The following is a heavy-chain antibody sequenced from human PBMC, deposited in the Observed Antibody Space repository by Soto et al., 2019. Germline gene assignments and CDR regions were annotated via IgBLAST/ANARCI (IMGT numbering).Heavy chain of an antibody. CDR2: GYYSGST. D-gene: IGHD1-26*01. J-gene: IGHJ5*02. CDR3: ARDLVGATYGNWFDP. V-gene: IGHV4-59*01. CDR1: GDSITTYY. Sequence: SETLSLTCTVSGDSITTYYWSWIRQSPGKGLEWIGYGYYSGSTNYNPSLKSRVTISVDASKSKNQLSLKLSSVTAADTAVYYCARDLVGATYGNWFDPWSQGTLVTVSS.